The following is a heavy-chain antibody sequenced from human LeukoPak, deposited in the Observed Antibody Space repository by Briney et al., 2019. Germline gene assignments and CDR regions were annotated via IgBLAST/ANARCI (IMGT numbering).Heavy chain of an antibody. CDR2: INPNSGGT. Sequence: ASVKVSCKASGYTFTCYYMHWVRQAPGQGLEWMGWINPNSGGTNYSQKFQGRVTMTGDRSISTAYMELSRLRSDDTAVYYCARDRLNNYYDSSGYYRHYYYMDVWGKGTTVTVSS. D-gene: IGHD3-22*01. J-gene: IGHJ6*03. V-gene: IGHV1-2*02. CDR1: GYTFTCYY. CDR3: ARDRLNNYYDSSGYYRHYYYMDV.